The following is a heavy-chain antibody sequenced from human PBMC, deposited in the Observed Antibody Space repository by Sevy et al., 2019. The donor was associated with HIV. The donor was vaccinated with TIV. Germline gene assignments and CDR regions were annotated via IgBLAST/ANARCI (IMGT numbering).Heavy chain of an antibody. Sequence: SETLSLTCTVSGGSINNKAYYWAWIRQPPGKGLEWIVSMSYNGNSYYNPSLNCRVTISLDTSKNQFSLRLTFVTAADTAVYYCARRLAAAGGGNEYFQHWGQGTLVTVSS. V-gene: IGHV4-39*01. CDR2: MSYNGNS. D-gene: IGHD6-13*01. CDR3: ARRLAAAGGGNEYFQH. CDR1: GGSINNKAYY. J-gene: IGHJ1*01.